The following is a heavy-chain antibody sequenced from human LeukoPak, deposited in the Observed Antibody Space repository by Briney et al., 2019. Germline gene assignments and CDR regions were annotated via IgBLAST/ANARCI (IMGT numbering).Heavy chain of an antibody. V-gene: IGHV1-46*01. J-gene: IGHJ3*02. CDR3: AREVLEFSQSPSDAFDI. D-gene: IGHD2/OR15-2a*01. CDR2: INPSGGST. CDR1: GYTFTSYY. Sequence: ASVEVSCKASGYTFTSYYMHWVRQAPGQGLEWMGIINPSGGSTSYAQKFQGRVTMTRDTSTSTVYMELSSLRSEDTAVYYCAREVLEFSQSPSDAFDIWGQGTMVTVSS.